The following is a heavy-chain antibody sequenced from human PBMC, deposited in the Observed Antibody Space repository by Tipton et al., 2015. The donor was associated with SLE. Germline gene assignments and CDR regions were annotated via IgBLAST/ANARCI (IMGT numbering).Heavy chain of an antibody. CDR3: IRDLAGREGY. CDR1: GFTFSSYW. D-gene: IGHD6-19*01. CDR2: INTDGRTT. V-gene: IGHV3-74*01. J-gene: IGHJ4*02. Sequence: SLRLSCAASGFTFSSYWMSWVRQAPGKGLVWVSRINTDGRTTTYADSVKGRFTISRDNARNTLYLQMNSLRAEDAGVYYCIRDLAGREGYWGQGTLVTVSS.